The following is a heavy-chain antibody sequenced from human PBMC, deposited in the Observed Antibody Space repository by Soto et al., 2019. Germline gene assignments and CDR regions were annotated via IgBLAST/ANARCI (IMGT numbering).Heavy chain of an antibody. J-gene: IGHJ6*02. V-gene: IGHV3-73*01. CDR1: GFTFSGSA. CDR2: IRSKANSYAT. D-gene: IGHD6-19*01. Sequence: GGSLRLSCAASGFTFSGSAMHWVRQASGKGLEWVGRIRSKANSYATAYAASVKGRFTISRDDSKNTAYLQMNSLKTEDTAVYYCTRHPERAVAGLSYYYGMDVWGQGTTVTVSS. CDR3: TRHPERAVAGLSYYYGMDV.